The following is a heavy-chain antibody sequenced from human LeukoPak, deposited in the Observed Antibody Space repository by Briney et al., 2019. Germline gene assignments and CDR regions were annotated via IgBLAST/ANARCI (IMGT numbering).Heavy chain of an antibody. V-gene: IGHV4-61*02. CDR1: GGSMTYGSYY. D-gene: IGHD3-22*01. CDR3: AKSYDSSGYYNY. CDR2: IYISGST. Sequence: SETLSLTCSVSGGSMTYGSYYWSWIRQPAGKGLEWIGRIYISGSTNYNPSLESRVTISVDTSKNQFSLKLSSVTAADTAVYYCAKSYDSSGYYNYWGQGTLVTVSS. J-gene: IGHJ4*02.